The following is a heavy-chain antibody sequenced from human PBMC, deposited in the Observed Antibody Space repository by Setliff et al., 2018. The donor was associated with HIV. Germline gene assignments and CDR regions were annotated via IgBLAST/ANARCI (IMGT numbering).Heavy chain of an antibody. CDR1: GYTFTSYG. CDR2: ISAYNGNT. Sequence: GASVKVSCKASGYTFTSYGISWVRQAPGQGLEWMGWISAYNGNTNYAQKLQGRGTMTTDTSTSTAYMELRSLRSDDTAVYYCARDSLPYSSGPLHYYYYMDVWGKGTTVTVSS. V-gene: IGHV1-18*01. J-gene: IGHJ6*03. D-gene: IGHD6-19*01. CDR3: ARDSLPYSSGPLHYYYYMDV.